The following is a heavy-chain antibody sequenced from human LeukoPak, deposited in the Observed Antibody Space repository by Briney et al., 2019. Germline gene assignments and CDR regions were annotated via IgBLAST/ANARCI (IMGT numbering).Heavy chain of an antibody. J-gene: IGHJ3*02. V-gene: IGHV3-66*01. Sequence: GGSLRLSCAASGFTVSSNYMSWVRQAPGKGLEWVSVIYSGGSTYYADSVKGRFTISRDNSKNTLYLQMNSLRAEDTAVYYCARGQGAMVIFRLGAFDIWGQGTMVTASS. CDR1: GFTVSSNY. D-gene: IGHD5-18*01. CDR2: IYSGGST. CDR3: ARGQGAMVIFRLGAFDI.